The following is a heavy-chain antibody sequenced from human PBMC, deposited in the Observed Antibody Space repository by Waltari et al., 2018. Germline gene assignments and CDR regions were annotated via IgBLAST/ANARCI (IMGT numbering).Heavy chain of an antibody. Sequence: EVQLVESGGGLVQRGGCRRRSCLGPGVIFCGTIWMRWVRQAPGKGLEWRANMNPDGSAKYYVESVKGLFTISRNNAENSVYLQMNSLRADDTAVYYCATSSASAGNDWGQGTLVSVSS. J-gene: IGHJ4*02. CDR3: ATSSASAGND. CDR1: GVIFCGTIW. D-gene: IGHD1-1*01. V-gene: IGHV3-7*01. CDR2: MNPDGSAK.